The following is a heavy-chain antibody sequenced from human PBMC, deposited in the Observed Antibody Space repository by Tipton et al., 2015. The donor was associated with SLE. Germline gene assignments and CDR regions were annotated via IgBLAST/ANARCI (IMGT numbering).Heavy chain of an antibody. CDR2: TYYRSKWGN. Sequence: GLVKPSQTFSLTCAISGDSVSSNSAAWSWIRQSPSRGLEWLGRTYYRSKWGNDYAVSVKSRITVNPDTAQNQFSLQLSSVTPEDTAVYFCARAGGGKRAVDVWGQGTVVTVS. CDR3: ARAGGGKRAVDV. D-gene: IGHD1-14*01. J-gene: IGHJ3*01. CDR1: GDSVSSNSAA. V-gene: IGHV6-1*01.